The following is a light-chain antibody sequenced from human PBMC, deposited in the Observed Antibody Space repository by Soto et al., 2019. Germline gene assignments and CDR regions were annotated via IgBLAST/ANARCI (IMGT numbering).Light chain of an antibody. CDR2: EVS. CDR1: SSDVGNYNR. Sequence: QSALTQSPSVSGSPGQSVTISCTGTSSDVGNYNRVSWYQQPPGTAPKLMIYEVSNRPSGVPDRFSGSKSGNTASLTISGLQAEDEADYYCSSYTSSSTYVVFGGGTKLTVL. V-gene: IGLV2-18*02. CDR3: SSYTSSSTYVV. J-gene: IGLJ2*01.